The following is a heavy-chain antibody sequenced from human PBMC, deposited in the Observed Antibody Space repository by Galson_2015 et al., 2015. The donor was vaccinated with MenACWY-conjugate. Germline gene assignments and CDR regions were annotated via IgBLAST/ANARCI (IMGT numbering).Heavy chain of an antibody. V-gene: IGHV5-51*01. CDR2: IYPDDSDI. Sequence: QSGAEVKKPGESLKISCKASGYSFTKNWIGWVRQKPGKGLEWMGIIYPDDSDIRYSPSLQGQVTISADKSISTAYLQWSSLRASDSAMYYCARRTGVGNLPYYFDYWGQGTLVTVSS. J-gene: IGHJ4*02. CDR3: ARRTGVGNLPYYFDY. D-gene: IGHD1-26*01. CDR1: GYSFTKNW.